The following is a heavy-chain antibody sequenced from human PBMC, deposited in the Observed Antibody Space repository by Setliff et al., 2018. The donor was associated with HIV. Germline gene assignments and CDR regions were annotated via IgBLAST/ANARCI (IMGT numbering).Heavy chain of an antibody. Sequence: SETLSLTCTVSGGSISSGANYWSWIRQHPGKGLEWIGHIYYRGITYYNPSLESRVTISLDTSKNQFSLRLTSVTAADTAVYYCARERVDSRLWGYLDYWGQGTLVTVSS. CDR1: GGSISSGANY. CDR2: IYYRGIT. D-gene: IGHD3-22*01. J-gene: IGHJ4*02. V-gene: IGHV4-31*03. CDR3: ARERVDSRLWGYLDY.